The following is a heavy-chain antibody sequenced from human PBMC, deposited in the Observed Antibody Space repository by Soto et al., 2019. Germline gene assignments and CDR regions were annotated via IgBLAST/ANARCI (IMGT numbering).Heavy chain of an antibody. CDR3: ARGRSYYGSGSSTSYYYYYMDV. CDR2: INHSGST. Sequence: SETLSLTCAVYGGSFSGYYWSWIRQPPGKGLEWIGEINHSGSTNYNPSLKSRVTISVDTSKNQFSLKLSSVTAADTAVYYCARGRSYYGSGSSTSYYYYYMDVWGKGTTVTVSS. D-gene: IGHD3-10*01. V-gene: IGHV4-34*01. CDR1: GGSFSGYY. J-gene: IGHJ6*03.